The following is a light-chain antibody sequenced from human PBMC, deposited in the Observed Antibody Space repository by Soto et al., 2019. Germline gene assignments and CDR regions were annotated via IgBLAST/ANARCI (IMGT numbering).Light chain of an antibody. V-gene: IGLV2-11*01. J-gene: IGLJ1*01. CDR3: CSYAGSYTFG. Sequence: QSVLTQPRSVSGSPGHAVTISCTGTSSDVGGYNYVSWYQQHPGKAPKLMIYDVSKQPSGVPDRFSGSKSGNTASLTISGLQAVDEADYYCCSYAGSYTFGFGTGSKLTV. CDR2: DVS. CDR1: SSDVGGYNY.